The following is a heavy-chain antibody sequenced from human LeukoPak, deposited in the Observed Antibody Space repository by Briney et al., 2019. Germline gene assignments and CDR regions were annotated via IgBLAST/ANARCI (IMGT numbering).Heavy chain of an antibody. D-gene: IGHD3-9*01. CDR1: GFIFANYW. CDR2: INHDGSAR. CDR3: LASFE. Sequence: GGSLRLSCAASGFIFANYWMTWVRQAPGKGLEWVASINHDGSARSYMDSVKGRFTISRGNAENSLYLQLNSLRAEDTAVYYCLASFEWGQGILVTVSP. V-gene: IGHV3-7*01. J-gene: IGHJ4*02.